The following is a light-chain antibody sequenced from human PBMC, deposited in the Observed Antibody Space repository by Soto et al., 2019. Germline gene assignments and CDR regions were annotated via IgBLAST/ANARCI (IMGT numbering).Light chain of an antibody. CDR3: QQYGSSGT. Sequence: LVLTQSPVTLSLSPWERATLSCMASQSVTSTYLALYQQRPGQAPRLLIYGASNRATGIPDRFSGSGSGTDFTLTISRLEPEDFAVYYCQQYGSSGTFGQGTKVDIK. CDR2: GAS. J-gene: IGKJ1*01. V-gene: IGKV3-20*01. CDR1: QSVTSTY.